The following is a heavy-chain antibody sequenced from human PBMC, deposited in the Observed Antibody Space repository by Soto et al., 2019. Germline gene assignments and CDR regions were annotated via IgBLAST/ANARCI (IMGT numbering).Heavy chain of an antibody. CDR3: ARTTAAIHLNY. D-gene: IGHD2-21*02. J-gene: IGHJ4*02. V-gene: IGHV4-34*01. Sequence: LSLTCAVYGGSLSGNYWGWIRQPPGKGLEWIGETNHSGSTAYNPSLKSRVTISVDTSRNQFSLKLNSVTAADTAVYYCARTTAAIHLNYWSQGTLVTVSS. CDR1: GGSLSGNY. CDR2: TNHSGST.